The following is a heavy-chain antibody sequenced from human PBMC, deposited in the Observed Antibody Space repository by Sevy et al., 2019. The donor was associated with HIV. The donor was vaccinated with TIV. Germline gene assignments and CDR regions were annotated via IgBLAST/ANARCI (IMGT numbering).Heavy chain of an antibody. Sequence: SETLSLTCNVSGDSISSYFWSWFRQPPGKGLERIGYLYYSGSIEYNPSLRSRVTISVDTSKKHFSMKLRSVTAADTAMYYCARDSAVVPRALVYWGQGTLVTVSS. CDR2: LYYSGSI. J-gene: IGHJ4*02. CDR3: ARDSAVVPRALVY. CDR1: GDSISSYF. V-gene: IGHV4-59*01. D-gene: IGHD2-21*01.